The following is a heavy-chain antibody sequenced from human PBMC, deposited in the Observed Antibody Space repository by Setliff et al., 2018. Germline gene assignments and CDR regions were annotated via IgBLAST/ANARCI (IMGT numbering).Heavy chain of an antibody. V-gene: IGHV3-23*01. J-gene: IGHJ6*03. CDR1: GFTFNNYA. CDR2: ISGSGGST. CDR3: ATNPPKGPSGGYYYDDPYYYYMDV. Sequence: GSLRLSCAASGFTFNNYAMNWVRQAPGKGLEWVSTISGSGGSTYYADSVRGRFTISRDNAQNTLYLQMNSLRAEDTAVYYCATNPPKGPSGGYYYDDPYYYYMDVWGKGTTVTVSS. D-gene: IGHD3-22*01.